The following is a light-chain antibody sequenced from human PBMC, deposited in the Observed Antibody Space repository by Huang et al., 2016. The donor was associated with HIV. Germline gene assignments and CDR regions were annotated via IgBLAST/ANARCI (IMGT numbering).Light chain of an antibody. V-gene: IGKV3-15*01. CDR3: QQYNNPRT. J-gene: IGKJ1*01. CDR1: QSVSSN. Sequence: EIVMTQSPATLSVSPGERATLSCRASQSVSSNLAWYQQKPGQAPRLLIYSASIRATGIPARFSGSGSGTDFTLTISSLQSEDFAVYFCQQYNNPRTFGQGTKVEIK. CDR2: SAS.